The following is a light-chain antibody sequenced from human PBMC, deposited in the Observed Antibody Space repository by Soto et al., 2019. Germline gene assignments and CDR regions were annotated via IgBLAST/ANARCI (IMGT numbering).Light chain of an antibody. Sequence: DIQMTQSPSSLSASVGDRVTITCQASQDISNYLNWYQQKPGKAPKLLINDASRLQPGVPSRFSGMGSGTDFTFTISSRQPEDVETYYCQHYDDVPYTFGQGTKLEIK. J-gene: IGKJ2*01. CDR1: QDISNY. CDR3: QHYDDVPYT. V-gene: IGKV1-33*01. CDR2: DAS.